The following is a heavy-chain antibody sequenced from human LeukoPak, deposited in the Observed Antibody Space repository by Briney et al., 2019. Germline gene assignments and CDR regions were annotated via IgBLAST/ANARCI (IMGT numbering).Heavy chain of an antibody. V-gene: IGHV3-7*01. CDR3: AREPTLYCGGDCYSDY. CDR2: TNYDGTEK. D-gene: IGHD2-21*02. CDR1: GFSFRNYW. Sequence: PGGSLRLSCVVSGFSFRNYWMSWVRQTPGRGLQWVAHTNYDGTEKYYVDSVKGRFTISRDNAKNSLYLQMNSLRAEDTAVYYCAREPTLYCGGDCYSDYWGQGTLVTVSS. J-gene: IGHJ4*02.